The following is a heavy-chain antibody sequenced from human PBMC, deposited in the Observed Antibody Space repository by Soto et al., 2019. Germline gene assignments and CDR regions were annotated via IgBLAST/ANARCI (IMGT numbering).Heavy chain of an antibody. V-gene: IGHV3-33*01. CDR1: GFTFSSYG. D-gene: IGHD3-10*01. J-gene: IGHJ4*02. CDR3: ARGSNVLLWFGELLPLGY. CDR2: IWYDGSNK. Sequence: QVQLVESGGGVVQPGRSLRLSCAASGFTFSSYGMNWVRQAPGKRLEWVAVIWYDGSNKYYADSVKGRFAISRDNSKNTLYLQMNSLRAEDTAVYYCARGSNVLLWFGELLPLGYWGQGTLVTVSS.